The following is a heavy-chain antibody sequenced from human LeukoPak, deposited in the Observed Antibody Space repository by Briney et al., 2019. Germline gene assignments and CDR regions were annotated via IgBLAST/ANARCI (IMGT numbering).Heavy chain of an antibody. CDR3: ARVSPRNGSADY. V-gene: IGHV4-4*07. CDR1: GGSISGYY. D-gene: IGHD1-14*01. Sequence: SETLSLTCTVSGGSISGYYWSWIRQPAGKGLEWIGRIYTSGSTNYNPSLKSRVTMSVDTSKNQFSLKLSSVTAADTAVYYCARVSPRNGSADYRGQGTLVTVSS. J-gene: IGHJ4*02. CDR2: IYTSGST.